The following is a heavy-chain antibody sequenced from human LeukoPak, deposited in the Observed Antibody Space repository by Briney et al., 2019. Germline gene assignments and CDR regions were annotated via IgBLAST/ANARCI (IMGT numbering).Heavy chain of an antibody. CDR2: IYYSGST. Sequence: SKTLSLTCTVSGGSISSSSYYWGWIRQPPGKGLEWIGSIYYSGSTYYNPSLKSRVTISVDTSKNQFSLKLSSVTAAHTAVYYCARRLRGYTYGIDYWGQGTLVTVSS. CDR3: ARRLRGYTYGIDY. CDR1: GGSISSSSYY. V-gene: IGHV4-39*01. J-gene: IGHJ4*02. D-gene: IGHD5-18*01.